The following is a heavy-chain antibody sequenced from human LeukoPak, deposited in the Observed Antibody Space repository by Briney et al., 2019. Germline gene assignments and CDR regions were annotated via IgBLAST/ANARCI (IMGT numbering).Heavy chain of an antibody. CDR2: ISSSSSYI. J-gene: IGHJ6*03. CDR1: GFPFSSYS. Sequence: GGPLRLPCAASGFPFSSYSMNWVRQGPGKGLEWVSSISSSSSYIYYADSVKGRFTISRDNAKNSLYLQMNSLRAEDTAVYYCARALTDYYYYMDVWGKGTTVTVSS. D-gene: IGHD3-16*02. V-gene: IGHV3-21*01. CDR3: ARALTDYYYYMDV.